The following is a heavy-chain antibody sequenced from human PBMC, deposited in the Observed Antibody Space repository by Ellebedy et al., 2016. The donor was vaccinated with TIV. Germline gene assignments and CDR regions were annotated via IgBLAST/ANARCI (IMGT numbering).Heavy chain of an antibody. Sequence: MPSETLSLTCTVSGGSISSYYWSWIRQPPGKGLEWIGYIYYSGSTNYNPSLKSRVTISVDTSKNQFSLKLSSVTAADTAVYYCARHSVYGSLYFDYWGQGTLVTVSS. V-gene: IGHV4-59*08. CDR2: IYYSGST. J-gene: IGHJ4*02. CDR1: GGSISSYY. D-gene: IGHD5/OR15-5a*01. CDR3: ARHSVYGSLYFDY.